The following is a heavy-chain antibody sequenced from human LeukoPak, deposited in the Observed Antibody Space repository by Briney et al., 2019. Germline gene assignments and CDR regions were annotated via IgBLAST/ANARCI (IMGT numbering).Heavy chain of an antibody. V-gene: IGHV3-7*01. D-gene: IGHD3-10*02. CDR1: GFTFSNYW. CDR3: AELGITMIGGV. CDR2: IKQDGSEK. Sequence: GGSLRLSCATSGFTFSNYWMTWVRQAPGKGLEWVANIKQDGSEKNYVDSVRGRFTISRDNAKNSLYLQMNSLRAEDTAVYYCAELGITMIGGVWGKGTTVTISS. J-gene: IGHJ6*04.